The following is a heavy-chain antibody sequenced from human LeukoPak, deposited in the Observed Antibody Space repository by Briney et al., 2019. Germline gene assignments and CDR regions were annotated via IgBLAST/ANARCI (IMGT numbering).Heavy chain of an antibody. CDR3: ARITMTRSGMDY. Sequence: SETLSLTCTVSGGSISSGGYYWSWIRQHPGKGLEWIGYIYYSGSTYCNPSLKSRVTISVDTSKNQFSLKLSSVTAADTAVYYCARITMTRSGMDYWGQGTLVTVSS. J-gene: IGHJ4*02. V-gene: IGHV4-31*03. CDR2: IYYSGST. CDR1: GGSISSGGYY. D-gene: IGHD3-22*01.